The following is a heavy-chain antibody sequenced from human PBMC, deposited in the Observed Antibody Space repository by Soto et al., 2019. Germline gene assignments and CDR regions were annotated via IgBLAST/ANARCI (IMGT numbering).Heavy chain of an antibody. J-gene: IGHJ3*02. D-gene: IGHD3-22*01. Sequence: QVQLVESGGGLVKPGGSLRLSCAASGFTFSDYYMSWIRQAPGKGLEWVSYISSSSSYTNYADAVKGRFTISRDNAKNSLYLQMNSLRAEDTAVYYCARDLRGIVVADDAFDIWGQGTMVTVSS. CDR3: ARDLRGIVVADDAFDI. CDR2: ISSSSSYT. V-gene: IGHV3-11*05. CDR1: GFTFSDYY.